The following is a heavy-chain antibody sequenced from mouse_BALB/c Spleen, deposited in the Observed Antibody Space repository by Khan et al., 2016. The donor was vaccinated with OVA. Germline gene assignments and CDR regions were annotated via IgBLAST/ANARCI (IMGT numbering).Heavy chain of an antibody. CDR1: GFSLSTSGMG. D-gene: IGHD2-12*01. CDR3: ARKFTTYDYAMDY. Sequence: QVTLKESGPEILQPSQTLKLTCTFSGFSLSTSGMGVRWLRQPSGKGLEWLAHIYWDDDKRYNPSQKSRLTTSKATSSKPVFHKITIEDNAATATYYCARKFTTYDYAMDYWGQGTSVTVSS. CDR2: IYWDDDK. J-gene: IGHJ4*01. V-gene: IGHV8-12*01.